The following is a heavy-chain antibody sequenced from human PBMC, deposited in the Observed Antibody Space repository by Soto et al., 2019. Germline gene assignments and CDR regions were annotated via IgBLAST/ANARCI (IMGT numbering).Heavy chain of an antibody. CDR1: GYSFTSYW. D-gene: IGHD5-12*01. CDR3: ARQSGGRGYDYPYYYYYMDV. Sequence: SLKISCKGSGYSFTSYWIGWVRQMPGKGLEWMGIIYPGDSDTGYSPSFQGQVTISADKSISTAYLQWSSLKASDTAMYYCARQSGGRGYDYPYYYYYMDVWGKGTTVTVAS. V-gene: IGHV5-51*01. J-gene: IGHJ6*03. CDR2: IYPGDSDT.